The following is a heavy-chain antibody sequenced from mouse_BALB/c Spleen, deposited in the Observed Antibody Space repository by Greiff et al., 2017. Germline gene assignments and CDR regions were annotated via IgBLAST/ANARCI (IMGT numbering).Heavy chain of an antibody. Sequence: VQLQESGPGLVAPSQSLSITCTVSGFSLTSYDISWIRQPPGKGLEWLGVIWTGGGTNYNSAFMSRLSISKDNSKSQVFLKMNSLQTDDTARYYCVRFYYGYDGRHFDVWGAGTTVTVSS. CDR1: GFSLTSYD. V-gene: IGHV2-9-2*01. D-gene: IGHD2-2*01. J-gene: IGHJ1*01. CDR3: VRFYYGYDGRHFDV. CDR2: IWTGGGT.